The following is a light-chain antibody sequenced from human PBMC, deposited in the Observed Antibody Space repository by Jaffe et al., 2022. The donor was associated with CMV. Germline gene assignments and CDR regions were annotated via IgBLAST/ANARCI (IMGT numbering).Light chain of an antibody. CDR2: EVS. CDR3: CSYAGGSVV. V-gene: IGLV2-23*02. CDR1: SSDVGSYNL. Sequence: QSALTQPASVSGSPGQSITISCTGTSSDVGSYNLVSWYQQHPGKAPKVMIYEVSERPSGVSNRFSGSKSGNTASLTISGLQAEDEADYYCCSYAGGSVVFGGGTKLTVL. J-gene: IGLJ2*01.